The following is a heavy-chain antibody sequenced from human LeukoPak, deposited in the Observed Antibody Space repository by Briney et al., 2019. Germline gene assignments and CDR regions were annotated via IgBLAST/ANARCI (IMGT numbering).Heavy chain of an antibody. J-gene: IGHJ4*02. Sequence: ASVKVSCKASGYTFTSYGISWVRLAPGQGLEWMGWISAYNGNTNYAQKLQGGVTMTTDTSTSTAYMELRSLRSDDTAVYYCARDRGYCSGGSCYPTNNFDYWGQGTLVTVSS. CDR1: GYTFTSYG. CDR2: ISAYNGNT. D-gene: IGHD2-15*01. V-gene: IGHV1-18*01. CDR3: ARDRGYCSGGSCYPTNNFDY.